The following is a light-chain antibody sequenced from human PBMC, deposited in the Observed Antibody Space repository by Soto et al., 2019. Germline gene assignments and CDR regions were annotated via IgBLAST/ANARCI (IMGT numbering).Light chain of an antibody. CDR2: GAS. V-gene: IGKV3-15*01. Sequence: EIVMTQSPATLSVSPGARATLSCRASQSVSSNLAWYQQKPGQAPRLLIYGASTRATGIPARFSGSGSGTEFTLTISSLQSEDFAVYYCQQYNNWPLLTFGGGTRWIS. CDR3: QQYNNWPLLT. J-gene: IGKJ4*01. CDR1: QSVSSN.